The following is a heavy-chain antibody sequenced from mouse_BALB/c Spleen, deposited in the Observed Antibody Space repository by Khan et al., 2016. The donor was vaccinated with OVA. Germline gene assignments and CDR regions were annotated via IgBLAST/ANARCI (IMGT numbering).Heavy chain of an antibody. CDR2: IFPGSGNT. Sequence: QVQLQQSGPELVKPGASVKISCEASGYSFTDYYIYWVKQRPGQGLEWIGWIFPGSGNTKYNEKFKGKATLTADTSSSTAYMQLSRLTSEDSVVYFCARKGGYSSLDYWGQGTTLTVSS. CDR3: ARKGGYSSLDY. D-gene: IGHD3-1*01. CDR1: GYSFTDYY. J-gene: IGHJ2*01. V-gene: IGHV1-66*01.